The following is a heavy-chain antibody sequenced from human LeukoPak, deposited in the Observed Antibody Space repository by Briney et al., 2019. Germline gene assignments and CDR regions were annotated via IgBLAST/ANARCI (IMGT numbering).Heavy chain of an antibody. V-gene: IGHV3-23*01. CDR3: AKGGHCSSTDCHDGRMDV. Sequence: GGSLRLSCAASGFTFSDYAMSWVRQAPGKGLEWVSVISGSASHTYYADSVKGGFTISRDNSKNTLYLQMSSLRAEDTAVYSCAKGGHCSSTDCHDGRMDVWGKGTTVTVSS. D-gene: IGHD2-2*01. CDR1: GFTFSDYA. CDR2: ISGSASHT. J-gene: IGHJ6*04.